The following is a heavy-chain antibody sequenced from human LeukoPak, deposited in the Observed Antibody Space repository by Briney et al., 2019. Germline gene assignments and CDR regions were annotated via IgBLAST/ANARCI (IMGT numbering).Heavy chain of an antibody. CDR1: GFTFSSYE. V-gene: IGHV3-48*03. CDR3: ARGDGYGAAPVDY. J-gene: IGHJ4*02. Sequence: GASLRLSCAASGFTFSSYEMNWVRQAPRKGLEWVSYISSSGSTIYYADSVKGRFTISRDNSKNTLYLQMNSLRAEDTAVYYCARGDGYGAAPVDYWGQGTLVTASS. D-gene: IGHD5-24*01. CDR2: ISSSGSTI.